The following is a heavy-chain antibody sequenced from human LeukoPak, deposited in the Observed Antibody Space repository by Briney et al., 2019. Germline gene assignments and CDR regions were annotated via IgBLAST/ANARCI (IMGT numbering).Heavy chain of an antibody. CDR2: IYYIGAT. V-gene: IGHV4-59*01. J-gene: IGHJ5*02. Sequence: SETLSLTCTVSGGSISSYYWSWIRQPPGNGLEWIGYIYYIGATNYNPSLKSRVTISGDTSKNQFSLKLSSVTAADTAIYYCARESRGSTWPRWFDPWGPGTLVTVSS. CDR3: ARESRGSTWPRWFDP. D-gene: IGHD1-1*01. CDR1: GGSISSYY.